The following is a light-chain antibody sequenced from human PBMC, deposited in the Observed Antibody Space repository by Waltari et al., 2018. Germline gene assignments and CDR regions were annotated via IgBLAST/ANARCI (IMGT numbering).Light chain of an antibody. CDR3: CSYTSTSTYV. J-gene: IGLJ1*01. CDR2: EVS. V-gene: IGLV2-14*01. CDR1: SSDIGRYNF. Sequence: QSALTQPASVSGSPGQSIAISCPGSSSDIGRYNFVSWYQHHPGTAPKLIIYEVSKRPSGVSLRFSGSKSGSTASLTISGLQAEDETTYYCCSYTSTSTYVFGNGTKVAVL.